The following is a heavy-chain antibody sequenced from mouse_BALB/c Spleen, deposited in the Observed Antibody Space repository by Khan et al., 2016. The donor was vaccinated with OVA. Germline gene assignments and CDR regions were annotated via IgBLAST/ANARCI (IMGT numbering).Heavy chain of an antibody. D-gene: IGHD1-2*01. CDR1: GYTFTDYY. CDR3: ARRNYFGYTFAY. J-gene: IGHJ3*01. CDR2: ISPGSGDT. V-gene: IGHV1-77*01. Sequence: QVQLKQSGAELARPGASVKLSCKASGYTFTDYYINWVKQRTGHGLEWIGEISPGSGDTYYNERFKGKATLTADKSSSTAYMQLSSLTSEASAVYFCARRNYFGYTFAYWGQGTLVTVSA.